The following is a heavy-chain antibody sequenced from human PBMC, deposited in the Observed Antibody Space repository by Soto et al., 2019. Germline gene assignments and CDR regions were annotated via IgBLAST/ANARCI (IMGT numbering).Heavy chain of an antibody. CDR2: IYHSGST. D-gene: IGHD3-10*01. CDR3: AREWGSGADMLYYYYGMDV. CDR1: GGSISSSNW. J-gene: IGHJ6*02. V-gene: IGHV4-4*02. Sequence: QVQLQESGPGLVKPSGTLSLTCAVSGGSISSSNWWSWVRQPPGKGLEWIGEIYHSGSTNYNPSLKSRVTISVDKSKNQFSLKLSSVTAADTAVYYCAREWGSGADMLYYYYGMDVWGQGTTVTVSS.